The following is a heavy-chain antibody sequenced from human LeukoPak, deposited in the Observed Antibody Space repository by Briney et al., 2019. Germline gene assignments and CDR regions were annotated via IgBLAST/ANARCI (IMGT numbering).Heavy chain of an antibody. Sequence: GASVKVSCKASGGTFSSYAISWVRQAPGQGLEWMGGIIPIFGTASYAQKFQGRVTITADESTSTAYMELSSLRSEDTAVYYCARVAESIWFDPLGPGNPGHRLL. V-gene: IGHV1-69*13. CDR1: GGTFSSYA. CDR2: IIPIFGTA. J-gene: IGHJ5*02. D-gene: IGHD6-6*01. CDR3: ARVAESIWFDP.